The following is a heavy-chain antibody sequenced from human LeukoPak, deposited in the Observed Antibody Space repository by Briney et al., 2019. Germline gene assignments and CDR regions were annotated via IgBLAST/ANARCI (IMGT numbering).Heavy chain of an antibody. Sequence: SETLSLTCAVSGGSISSSNWWSWIRQPPGKGLEWIGEIYHSGSTYYNPSLKSRVTISVDTSKNQFSLKLSSVTAADTAVYYCARDYSNYFDYWGQGTLVTVSS. J-gene: IGHJ4*02. CDR2: IYHSGST. V-gene: IGHV4-4*02. CDR3: ARDYSNYFDY. CDR1: GGSISSSNW. D-gene: IGHD4-11*01.